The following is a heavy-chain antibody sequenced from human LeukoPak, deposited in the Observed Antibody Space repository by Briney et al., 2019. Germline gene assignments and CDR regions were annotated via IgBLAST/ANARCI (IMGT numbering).Heavy chain of an antibody. CDR2: IKTDGSGGSTT. CDR1: LFTFSSSW. J-gene: IGHJ4*02. CDR3: AKERAGAGEY. D-gene: IGHD6-13*01. V-gene: IGHV3-74*01. Sequence: GGALRLSCAASLFTFSSSWILSVRPAPGKGLVWVSRIKTDGSGGSTTSYGDSVKGRFTISRDNAKNTLFLQMNSLRAEDTAVYYCAKERAGAGEYWGQGTLVTVSA.